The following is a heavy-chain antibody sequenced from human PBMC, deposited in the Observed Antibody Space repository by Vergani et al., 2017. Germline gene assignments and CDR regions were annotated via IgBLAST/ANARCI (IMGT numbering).Heavy chain of an antibody. Sequence: EVQLVPSGAEVKKPGESLRISCKGSGYSFTSYWISWVRQLPGKGLEWMGRIDPSDSYTNYSPSFQGHVTISADKSISTAYLQWSSLKASDTAMYYCARRRITMVRGGPYGMDVWGQGTTVTVSS. CDR2: IDPSDSYT. V-gene: IGHV5-10-1*03. CDR1: GYSFTSYW. J-gene: IGHJ6*02. CDR3: ARRRITMVRGGPYGMDV. D-gene: IGHD3-10*01.